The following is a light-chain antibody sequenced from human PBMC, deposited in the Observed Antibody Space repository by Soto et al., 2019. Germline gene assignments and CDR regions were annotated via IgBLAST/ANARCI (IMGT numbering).Light chain of an antibody. V-gene: IGLV2-14*01. J-gene: IGLJ3*02. CDR2: EVS. Sequence: QAASVSGSPGQSITISCTGTSSDVGTYDSVSWYQQHPGEAPKLMIYEVSNRPSGVSDRFSGSKSGNTASLTISGLQAEDEADYYCSSYTSSITLVFGGGTKLTVL. CDR1: SSDVGTYDS. CDR3: SSYTSSITLV.